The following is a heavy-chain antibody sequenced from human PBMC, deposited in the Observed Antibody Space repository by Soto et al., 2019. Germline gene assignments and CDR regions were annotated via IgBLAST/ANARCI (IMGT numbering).Heavy chain of an antibody. CDR3: ARRPGDRSRPDYYYMDV. Sequence: SETLSLTCTVSGGSISSYYWSWIRQPPGKGLEWIGYIYYSGSTNYNPSLKSRVTISVDTSKNQFSLKLSSVTAADTAVYYCARRPGDRSRPDYYYMDVWGKGTTVTVSS. CDR2: IYYSGST. J-gene: IGHJ6*03. D-gene: IGHD6-6*01. V-gene: IGHV4-59*08. CDR1: GGSISSYY.